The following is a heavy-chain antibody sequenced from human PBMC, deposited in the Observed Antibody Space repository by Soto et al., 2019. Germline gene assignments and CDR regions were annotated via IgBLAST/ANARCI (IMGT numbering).Heavy chain of an antibody. D-gene: IGHD3-22*01. CDR3: ERSAPNDRSGYYYVVGYYYGMDV. CDR1: GYTFTSYG. J-gene: IGHJ6*02. CDR2: ISAYHGNT. V-gene: IGHV1-18*01. Sequence: QVQLVQSGAEVKKPGASVKVSCKAYGYTFTSYGISWVRQAPGQGLVWMGWISAYHGNTNYAQKLQGRVTMTTDTSTSTAYMELRSLRFDVKAVYSWERSAPNDRSGYYYVVGYYYGMDVWGQGTTVTVSS.